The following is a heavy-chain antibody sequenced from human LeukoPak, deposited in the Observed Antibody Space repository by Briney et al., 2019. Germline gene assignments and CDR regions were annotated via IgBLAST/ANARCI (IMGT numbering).Heavy chain of an antibody. D-gene: IGHD3-3*01. Sequence: GGSLRLSCAASGNYWMHWVRQAPGKGLEWVAVISYDGSNKYYADSVKGRFTISRDNSKNTLYLQMNSLRAEDTAVYYCAKAGWSGFGYFDYWGQGTLVTVSS. V-gene: IGHV3-30*18. J-gene: IGHJ4*02. CDR2: ISYDGSNK. CDR3: AKAGWSGFGYFDY. CDR1: GNYW.